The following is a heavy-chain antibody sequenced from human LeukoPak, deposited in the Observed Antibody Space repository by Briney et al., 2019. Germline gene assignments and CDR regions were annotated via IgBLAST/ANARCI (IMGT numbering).Heavy chain of an antibody. D-gene: IGHD3-10*01. V-gene: IGHV4-59*01. CDR3: AKSDYYGASDY. J-gene: IGHJ4*02. CDR2: IYYSGST. CDR1: GGSISSYY. Sequence: SETLSLTCTVSGGSISSYYWSWIRQPPGKGLEWIGYIYYSGSTSYNPSLKSRVTISVDTFRNQFSLKLTSVTAADTAIYYCAKSDYYGASDYWGQGTLVTVSS.